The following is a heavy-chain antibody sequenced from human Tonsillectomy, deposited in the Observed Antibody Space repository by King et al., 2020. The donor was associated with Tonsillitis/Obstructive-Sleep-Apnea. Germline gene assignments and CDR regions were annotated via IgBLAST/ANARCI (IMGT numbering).Heavy chain of an antibody. CDR2: ITQDGSEK. J-gene: IGHJ6*03. CDR3: ARDIAAAGPYYYYYYMDV. CDR1: GFTFSSYW. V-gene: IGHV3-7*04. Sequence: VQLVESGGGLVQPGGSLRLSCAASGFTFSSYWMSWVRQAPGKGLEWVANITQDGSEKYYVDSVKGRFTISRDNAKNSLYLQMNSLRAEDTAVYYCARDIAAAGPYYYYYYMDVWGKGTTVTVSS. D-gene: IGHD6-13*01.